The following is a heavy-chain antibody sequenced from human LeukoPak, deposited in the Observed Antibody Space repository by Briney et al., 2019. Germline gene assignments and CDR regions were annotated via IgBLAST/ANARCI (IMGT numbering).Heavy chain of an antibody. Sequence: SETLSLTCPVSGGSISSYYWSWIRQPPGKGLEWIGYINYSGSTNYNPSLKSRVTISVDTSKNQFSLKLSSVTAADTAVYYCARVSGGSYTKFDYWGQGTLVTVSS. D-gene: IGHD2-15*01. V-gene: IGHV4-59*01. CDR3: ARVSGGSYTKFDY. CDR2: INYSGST. CDR1: GGSISSYY. J-gene: IGHJ4*02.